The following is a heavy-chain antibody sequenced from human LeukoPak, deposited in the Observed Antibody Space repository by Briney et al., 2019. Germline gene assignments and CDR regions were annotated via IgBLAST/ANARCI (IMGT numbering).Heavy chain of an antibody. CDR3: ARLRSSADAFDI. CDR1: GFTFSSYW. CDR2: INSDGSST. J-gene: IGHJ3*02. D-gene: IGHD3-22*01. V-gene: IGHV3-74*01. Sequence: PGGSLRLSCAASGFTFSSYWMHWVRQAPGKGLVWVSRINSDGSSTSYADSVKGRFTISRDNAKNTLYLQMNSLRAEDTAVYYCARLRSSADAFDIWGQGTMVTVSS.